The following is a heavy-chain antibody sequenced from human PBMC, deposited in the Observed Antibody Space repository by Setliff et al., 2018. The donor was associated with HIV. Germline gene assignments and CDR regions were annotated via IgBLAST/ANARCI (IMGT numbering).Heavy chain of an antibody. V-gene: IGHV3-9*01. D-gene: IGHD1-1*01. CDR2: ITWNSGTI. CDR3: AKDYGDGYNWGAFDI. CDR1: GFIFDDYA. Sequence: SLRLSCAASGFIFDDYAMHWGRQIPGKGLEWVAGITWNSGTIAYADSVQGRFTISRDNDKKYVFLQMNSLRPEDTALYFCAKDYGDGYNWGAFDIWGQGTMVTVSS. J-gene: IGHJ3*02.